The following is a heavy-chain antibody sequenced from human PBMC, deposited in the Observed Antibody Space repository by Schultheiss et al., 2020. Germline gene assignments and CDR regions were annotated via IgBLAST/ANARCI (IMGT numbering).Heavy chain of an antibody. Sequence: GESLKISCAASGFTFSSYGMHWVRQAPGKGLEWVSAISSNGGSTYYADSVKGRFTISRDNSKNTLYLQMSSLRAEDTAVYYCAKAVAGSVMDVWGQGTTVTVSS. D-gene: IGHD6-19*01. CDR3: AKAVAGSVMDV. V-gene: IGHV3-64D*06. J-gene: IGHJ6*02. CDR1: GFTFSSYG. CDR2: ISSNGGST.